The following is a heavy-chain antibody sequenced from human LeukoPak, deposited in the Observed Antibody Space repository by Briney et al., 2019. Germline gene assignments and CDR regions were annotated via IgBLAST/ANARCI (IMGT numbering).Heavy chain of an antibody. CDR2: ISGSGDTT. V-gene: IGHV3-23*01. Sequence: PGGSLRLSCAASGFTFGSYAMSWVRQAPGGGLEWVSAISGSGDTTYHADSVKGRFTISRDNSENRLSLQMDSLRAEDTAVYFCAKDTTAWWYHRAYMDVWGKGTTVTVSS. D-gene: IGHD2-15*01. CDR3: AKDTTAWWYHRAYMDV. CDR1: GFTFGSYA. J-gene: IGHJ6*03.